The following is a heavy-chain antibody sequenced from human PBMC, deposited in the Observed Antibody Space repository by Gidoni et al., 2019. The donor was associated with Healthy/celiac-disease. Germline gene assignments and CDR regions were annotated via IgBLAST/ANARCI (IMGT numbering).Heavy chain of an antibody. J-gene: IGHJ4*02. CDR3: ARLHADSEDY. Sequence: VQLVQSGAEVKTTGASVKVPRKASGYTFTGYYMHWVRQAPGQGLEWMGRINPNSGGTNYAQKFKGRVTMTRDTSISTAYMELSRLRSDDTAVYYCARLHADSEDYWGQGTLVTVSS. D-gene: IGHD2-2*01. CDR1: GYTFTGYY. V-gene: IGHV1-2*06. CDR2: INPNSGGT.